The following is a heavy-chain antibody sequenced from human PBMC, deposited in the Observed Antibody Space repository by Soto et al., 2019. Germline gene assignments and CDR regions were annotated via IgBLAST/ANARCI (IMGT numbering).Heavy chain of an antibody. Sequence: ASVKVSCKASGYTFTSYYMHWVRQAPGQGLEWMGIINPSGGSTSYAQKFQGRVTMTRDTSTSTVYMELSSLRSEDTAVYYCARDLSRGYSGYGDYFDYWGQGTLVTVSS. CDR2: INPSGGST. CDR1: GYTFTSYY. CDR3: ARDLSRGYSGYGDYFDY. V-gene: IGHV1-46*03. J-gene: IGHJ4*02. D-gene: IGHD5-12*01.